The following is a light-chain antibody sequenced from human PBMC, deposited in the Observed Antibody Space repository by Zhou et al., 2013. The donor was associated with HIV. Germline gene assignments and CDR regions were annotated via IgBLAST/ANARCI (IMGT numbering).Light chain of an antibody. Sequence: DIQMTQSPSTLSASVGDRVTITCRASQSIGSWVAWYQQKSGKAPKLLIYKASNLESGVPSRFSGSGSGTEFTLTISSLQPDDFATYYCQQYDPYWLFTFGPGTNVEIK. CDR2: KAS. CDR3: QQYDPYWLFT. CDR1: QSIGSW. V-gene: IGKV1-5*03. J-gene: IGKJ3*01.